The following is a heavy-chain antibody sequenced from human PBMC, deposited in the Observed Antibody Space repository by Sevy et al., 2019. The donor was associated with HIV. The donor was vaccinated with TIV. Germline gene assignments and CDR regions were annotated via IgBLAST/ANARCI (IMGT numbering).Heavy chain of an antibody. J-gene: IGHJ4*02. CDR1: GYTFTDYY. CDR2: INPHIGGT. D-gene: IGHD2-2*01. Sequence: ASVKVSCKASGYTFTDYYIHWVRQAPGQGLEWMGWINPHIGGTNFAQKFQGRVTMTRDTSISTAYLDLSRLRSDDTAIYYFARGDSLVVPPATVDYWGQGTLVTVSS. V-gene: IGHV1-2*02. CDR3: ARGDSLVVPPATVDY.